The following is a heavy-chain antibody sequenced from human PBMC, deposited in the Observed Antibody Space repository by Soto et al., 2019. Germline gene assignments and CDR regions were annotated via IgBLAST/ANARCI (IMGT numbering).Heavy chain of an antibody. Sequence: SETLSLTCTVSGGSISSYYWSWIRQPPGKGLEWIGYIYYSGSTNYNPSLKSRVTISVDTSKNQFSLKLSSVTAADTAVYYCAREASLDQGPYYFDYWGQGTLVTVSS. CDR1: GGSISSYY. CDR3: AREASLDQGPYYFDY. V-gene: IGHV4-59*01. CDR2: IYYSGST. J-gene: IGHJ4*02.